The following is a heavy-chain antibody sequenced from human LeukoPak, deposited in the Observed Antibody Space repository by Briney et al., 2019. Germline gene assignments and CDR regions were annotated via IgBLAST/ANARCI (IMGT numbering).Heavy chain of an antibody. CDR1: GGSISSYY. D-gene: IGHD3-22*01. CDR3: ARDQAYDSSGYPFDY. J-gene: IGHJ4*02. Sequence: SETLSLTCTVSGGSISSYYWSWIRQPAGKGLEWIGRIYTSGSTNYNPSLKSRVTMSVDTSKNQFSLKLSSVTAADTAVYYCARDQAYDSSGYPFDYWGQGTLVTVSS. V-gene: IGHV4-4*07. CDR2: IYTSGST.